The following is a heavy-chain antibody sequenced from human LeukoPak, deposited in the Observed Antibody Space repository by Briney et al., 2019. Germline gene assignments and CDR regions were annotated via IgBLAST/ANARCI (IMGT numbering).Heavy chain of an antibody. V-gene: IGHV1-2*02. J-gene: IGHJ4*02. CDR3: ARDYQWLVQEAPYYFDY. D-gene: IGHD6-19*01. CDR2: INPNSGDT. CDR1: GYTFTGYY. Sequence: ASVKVSCKASGYTFTGYYMHWVRQAPGQGLEWMGWINPNSGDTNYAQKFQGRVTMTRDMSINTAYMEVSRLRSDDTAVYYCARDYQWLVQEAPYYFDYWGQGTLVTVSS.